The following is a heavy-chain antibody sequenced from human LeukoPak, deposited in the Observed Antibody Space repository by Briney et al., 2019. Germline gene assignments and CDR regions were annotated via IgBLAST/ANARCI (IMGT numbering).Heavy chain of an antibody. CDR3: ARAVSDYVWGSYRSGYYFDY. CDR1: GGFISSYY. CDR2: IYYSGST. J-gene: IGHJ4*02. D-gene: IGHD3-16*02. V-gene: IGHV4-59*01. Sequence: PSETLSLTCTVSGGFISSYYWSWIRQPPGKGLEWIGYIYYSGSTNYNPSLKSRVTISVDTSKNQFSLKLSSVTAADTAVYYCARAVSDYVWGSYRSGYYFDYWGQGTLVTVSS.